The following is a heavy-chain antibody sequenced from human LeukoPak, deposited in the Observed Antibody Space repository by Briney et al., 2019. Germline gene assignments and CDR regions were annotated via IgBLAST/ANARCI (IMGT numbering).Heavy chain of an antibody. CDR3: ARSLAARGQTDY. Sequence: GGSLRPSCKGSGYSFTSYWSGWGRQMPGKGLEWMGIIYPGDSATRYSPSFQGQATISADKSISTAYLPWSSLKASDTAMYYCARSLAARGQTDYWGQGTLVTVSS. D-gene: IGHD6-6*01. J-gene: IGHJ4*02. CDR1: GYSFTSYW. V-gene: IGHV5-51*01. CDR2: IYPGDSAT.